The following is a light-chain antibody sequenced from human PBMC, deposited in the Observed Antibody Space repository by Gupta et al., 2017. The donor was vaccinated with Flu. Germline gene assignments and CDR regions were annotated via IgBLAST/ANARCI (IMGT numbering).Light chain of an antibody. CDR2: DTS. J-gene: IGKJ1*01. Sequence: ERATLSCRASQSVSSNLAWYQQKPGQTPRLLIYDTSTRATGIPARFSGSGSGTEFTLTISSLQSEDFAVYYCQQYNNWPPWTFGQGTKVEIK. V-gene: IGKV3-15*01. CDR1: QSVSSN. CDR3: QQYNNWPPWT.